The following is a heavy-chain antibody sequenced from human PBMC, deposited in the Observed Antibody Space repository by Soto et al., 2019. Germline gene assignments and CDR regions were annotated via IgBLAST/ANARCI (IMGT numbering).Heavy chain of an antibody. CDR1: GFTFSRYS. CDR2: ISSASNDI. V-gene: IGHV3-21*06. Sequence: GRSLRLSCTASGFTFSRYSMNWIRQAPGKGLEWVASISSASNDITYADSVKSQIIISRDNAKNSLFLQMNDLSPDDTALYYCARVDYWGQGTLVTVSS. CDR3: ARVDY. J-gene: IGHJ4*02.